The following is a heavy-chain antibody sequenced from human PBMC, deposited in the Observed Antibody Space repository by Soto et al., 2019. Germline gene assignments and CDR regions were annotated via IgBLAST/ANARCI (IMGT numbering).Heavy chain of an antibody. Sequence: SETLSLTCTVSGCSICSYYWSWTRQPPGKGLEWIGYIYYSGSTNYNPSLKSRVTISVDTSKNQFSLKLSSVTAADTAVYYCARRYGASFDYWGQGTLVPVSS. D-gene: IGHD4-17*01. CDR2: IYYSGST. J-gene: IGHJ4*02. CDR3: ARRYGASFDY. CDR1: GCSICSYY. V-gene: IGHV4-59*01.